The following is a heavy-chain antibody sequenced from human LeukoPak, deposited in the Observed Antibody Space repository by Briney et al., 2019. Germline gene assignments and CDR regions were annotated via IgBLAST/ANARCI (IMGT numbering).Heavy chain of an antibody. CDR3: ARLQWLQTGRDFLDY. CDR2: ISSSGSYI. CDR1: GFTFSSYA. D-gene: IGHD6-19*01. J-gene: IGHJ4*02. V-gene: IGHV3-21*06. Sequence: PGGSLRLSCAASGFTFSSYAIQWVRQAPGKGLEWVSSISSSGSYIYYADSVNGRFTISRDNAKNSLDLQMNSLRVEDTAVYYCARLQWLQTGRDFLDYWGQGTLVTVSS.